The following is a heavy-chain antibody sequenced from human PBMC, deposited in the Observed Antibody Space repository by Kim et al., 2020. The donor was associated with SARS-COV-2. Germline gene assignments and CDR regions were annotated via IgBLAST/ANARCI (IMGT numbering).Heavy chain of an antibody. CDR2: ISAYNGNT. D-gene: IGHD3-3*01. V-gene: IGHV1-18*01. J-gene: IGHJ4*02. Sequence: ASVKVSCKASGYTFTSYGISWVRQAPGQGLEWMGWISAYNGNTNYAQKLQGRVTMTTDTSTSTAYMELRSLRSDDTAVYYCARKVGDYDFWSGYFIRHHFDYWGQGTLVTVSS. CDR1: GYTFTSYG. CDR3: ARKVGDYDFWSGYFIRHHFDY.